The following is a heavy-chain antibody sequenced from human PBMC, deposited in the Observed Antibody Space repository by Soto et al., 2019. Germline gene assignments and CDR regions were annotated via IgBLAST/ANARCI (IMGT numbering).Heavy chain of an antibody. J-gene: IGHJ4*02. Sequence: QLQESGSGLVKPSETLSLTCAVSGDSISSGGYSWGWIRQPPGKGLEWIGYIYHSGSIYYNPSLKSRVPILVDRSKSQFSLRLTSVTAADTAVYYCVRIGYCGSRWGQGTLVTVSS. V-gene: IGHV4-30-2*01. CDR1: GDSISSGGYS. D-gene: IGHD5-12*01. CDR3: VRIGYCGSR. CDR2: IYHSGSI.